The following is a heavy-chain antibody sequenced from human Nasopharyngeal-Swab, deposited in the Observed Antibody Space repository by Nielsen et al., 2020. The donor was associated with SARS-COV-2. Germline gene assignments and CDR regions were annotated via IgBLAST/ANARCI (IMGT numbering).Heavy chain of an antibody. CDR1: GFTFSSYA. J-gene: IGHJ4*02. CDR3: ASDSGSFSPAHAY. Sequence: GESLKISCAASGFTFSSYAMSWVRQAPGKGLEWVSDISGSGDSTFYSDSVKGRFTMSRDNSKNMLYLQMNTLGAEDTAVYYCASDSGSFSPAHAYWGQGTPVTVSS. D-gene: IGHD3-10*01. CDR2: ISGSGDST. V-gene: IGHV3-23*01.